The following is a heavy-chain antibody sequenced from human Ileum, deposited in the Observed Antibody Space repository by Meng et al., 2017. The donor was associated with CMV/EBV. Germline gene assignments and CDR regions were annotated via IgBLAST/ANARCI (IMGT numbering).Heavy chain of an antibody. D-gene: IGHD4-17*01. J-gene: IGHJ1*01. CDR1: GFAFSVYW. CDR2: IDNYGSDT. CDR3: ARGPGD. V-gene: IGHV3-74*01. Sequence: EVQLVESGGDLVQSGGSLRLSWVASGFAFSVYWMHWVRQVPGKGLMWLARIDNYGSDTFYADSVKGRFTISRDNARNTLYLHMNSLRAEDTAVYYCARGPGDLGQGTLVTVSS.